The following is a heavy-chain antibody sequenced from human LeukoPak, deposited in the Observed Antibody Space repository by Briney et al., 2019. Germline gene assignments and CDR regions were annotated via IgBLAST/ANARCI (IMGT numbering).Heavy chain of an antibody. CDR3: ATDRHVWGSHRRFDY. J-gene: IGHJ4*02. CDR1: GYTLTELS. D-gene: IGHD3-16*02. Sequence: ASVKVSCQVSGYTLTELSMHWVRPAPGKGLEWMGGFDPEDGETIYAQKFQGRVTMTEDTSTDTAYMELSSLRSEDTAVYYCATDRHVWGSHRRFDYWGQGTLVTVSS. V-gene: IGHV1-24*01. CDR2: FDPEDGET.